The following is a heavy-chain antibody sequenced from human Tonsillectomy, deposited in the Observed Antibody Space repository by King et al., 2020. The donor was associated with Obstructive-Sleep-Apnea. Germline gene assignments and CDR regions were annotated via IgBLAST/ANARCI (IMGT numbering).Heavy chain of an antibody. CDR2: ISYDGSRK. D-gene: IGHD3-22*01. Sequence: VQLVESGGGVVQPGRSLRLSCAASGFTFSSSAMHWVRQAPGKGLEWVAVISYDGSRKHYPDSGKGRFTISRDNSKNTLYLQMNSLRSEDTAVYYCASPSQTHYYDSSGFHYWGQGTLVTVSS. J-gene: IGHJ4*02. CDR3: ASPSQTHYYDSSGFHY. CDR1: GFTFSSSA. V-gene: IGHV3-30*04.